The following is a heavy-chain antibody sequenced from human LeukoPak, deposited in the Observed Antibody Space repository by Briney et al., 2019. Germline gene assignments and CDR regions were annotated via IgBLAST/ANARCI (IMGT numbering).Heavy chain of an antibody. CDR2: MNPNSGNT. CDR3: ARGADYGDRGDWFDP. J-gene: IGHJ5*02. Sequence: GESLKISCKGSGYNFTTYWIGWVRQATGQGLEWMGWMNPNSGNTGYAQKFQGRVTMTRNTSISTAYMELSSLRSEDTAVYYCARGADYGDRGDWFDPWGQGTLVTVSS. D-gene: IGHD4-17*01. CDR1: GYNFTTYW. V-gene: IGHV1-8*02.